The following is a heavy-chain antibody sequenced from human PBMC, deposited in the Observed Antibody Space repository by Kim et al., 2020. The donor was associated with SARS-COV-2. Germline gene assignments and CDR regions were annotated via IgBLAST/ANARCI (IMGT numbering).Heavy chain of an antibody. J-gene: IGHJ4*02. Sequence: GGSLRLSCAASGFTFDDYAMHWVRQAPGKGLEWVSGISWNSGSIGYADSVKGRFTISRDNAKNSLYLQMNSLRAEDTALYYCAKDTESIAVAGRGFDYWGQGTLVTVSS. CDR1: GFTFDDYA. V-gene: IGHV3-9*01. CDR3: AKDTESIAVAGRGFDY. CDR2: ISWNSGSI. D-gene: IGHD6-19*01.